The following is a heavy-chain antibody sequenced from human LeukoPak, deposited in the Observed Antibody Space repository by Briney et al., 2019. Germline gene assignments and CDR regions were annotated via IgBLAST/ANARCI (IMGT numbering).Heavy chain of an antibody. CDR3: ARGVGFGEFSFDY. V-gene: IGHV4-34*01. CDR1: GGSFGGYY. J-gene: IGHJ4*02. Sequence: SETLSLTCAVYGGSFGGYYWSWIRQPPGKGLEWIGEINHSGSTNYNPSLKSRVTISVDTSKNQFSLKLSSVTAADTAVYYCARGVGFGEFSFDYWGQGTLVTVSS. D-gene: IGHD3-10*01. CDR2: INHSGST.